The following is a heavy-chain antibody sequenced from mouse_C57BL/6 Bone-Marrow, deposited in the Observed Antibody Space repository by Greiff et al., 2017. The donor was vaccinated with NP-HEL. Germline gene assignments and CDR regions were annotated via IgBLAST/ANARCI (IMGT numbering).Heavy chain of an antibody. Sequence: EVHLVESGGGLVQSGRSLRLSCATSGFTFSDFYMEWVRQAPGKGLEWIAASRNKANDYTTEYSASVKGRFIVSRDTSQSILYLQMNALRAEDTAIYYCARDAPLTGSFAYWGQGTLVTVSA. CDR2: SRNKANDYTT. CDR1: GFTFSDFY. CDR3: ARDAPLTGSFAY. V-gene: IGHV7-1*01. J-gene: IGHJ3*01. D-gene: IGHD4-1*01.